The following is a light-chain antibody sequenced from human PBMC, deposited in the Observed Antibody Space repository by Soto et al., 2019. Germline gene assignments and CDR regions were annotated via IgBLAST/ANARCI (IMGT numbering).Light chain of an antibody. J-gene: IGKJ2*01. CDR1: QSVDSN. CDR2: GAS. Sequence: EIVMTQSPGTLSVSTGEGATLSCRASQSVDSNLAWYQQKPGQAPRLLIYGASTRPTGIPDRFSGSGSGTEFTLTISSLQSEDFAVYYCQQYGRSPMYTFGQGTKLEIK. V-gene: IGKV3D-15*01. CDR3: QQYGRSPMYT.